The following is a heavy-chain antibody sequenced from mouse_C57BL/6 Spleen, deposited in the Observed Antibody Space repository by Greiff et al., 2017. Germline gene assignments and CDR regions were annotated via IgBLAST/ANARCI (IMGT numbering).Heavy chain of an antibody. J-gene: IGHJ2*01. V-gene: IGHV1-15*01. CDR3: TIGSRSVYFDY. CDR2: IDPETGGT. Sequence: QVQLKQSGAELVRPGASVTLSCKASGYTFTDYEMHWVKQTPVHGLEWIGAIDPETGGTAYNQKFKGKAILTADKSSSTAYMELRSLASEDSAVYYCTIGSRSVYFDYWGQGTTLTVSS. D-gene: IGHD1-1*01. CDR1: GYTFTDYE.